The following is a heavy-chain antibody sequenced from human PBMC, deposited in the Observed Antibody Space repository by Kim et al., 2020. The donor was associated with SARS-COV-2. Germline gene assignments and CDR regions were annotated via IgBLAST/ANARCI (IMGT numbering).Heavy chain of an antibody. D-gene: IGHD5-12*01. Sequence: TDYAAPVKGRFTISRDDSKNTLYLQMNSRKTEDTAVYYCTTRRGMATIYRWGQGTLVTVSS. CDR3: TTRRGMATIYR. CDR2: T. J-gene: IGHJ4*02. V-gene: IGHV3-15*01.